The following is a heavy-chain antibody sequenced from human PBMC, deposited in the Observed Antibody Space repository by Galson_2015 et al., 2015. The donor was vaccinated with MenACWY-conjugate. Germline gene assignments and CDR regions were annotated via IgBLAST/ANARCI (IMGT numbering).Heavy chain of an antibody. J-gene: IGHJ4*02. CDR1: GFTFSSYS. CDR3: ARDSVLGGSYRMYYFDY. V-gene: IGHV3-48*04. D-gene: IGHD1-26*01. Sequence: SLRLSCAASGFTFSSYSMNWVRQAPGKGLEWVSYISSSSSTIYYADSVKGRFTISRDNAKNSLYLQMNSLRAEDTAVYYCARDSVLGGSYRMYYFDYWGQGTLVTVSS. CDR2: ISSSSSTI.